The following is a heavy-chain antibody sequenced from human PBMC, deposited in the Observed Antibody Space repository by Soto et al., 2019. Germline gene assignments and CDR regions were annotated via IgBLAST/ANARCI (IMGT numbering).Heavy chain of an antibody. J-gene: IGHJ6*02. CDR3: ARDRVRFYYYYYGMDV. CDR2: IYYSGST. D-gene: IGHD3-16*01. Sequence: SETLSLTCTVSGGSISSGDHYWSWIRQPPGKGLEWIGYIYYSGSTYYNPSLKSRVTISVDTSKNQFSLKLSSVTAADTAVYYYARDRVRFYYYYYGMDVWGQGTTVTVSS. CDR1: GGSISSGDHY. V-gene: IGHV4-30-4*01.